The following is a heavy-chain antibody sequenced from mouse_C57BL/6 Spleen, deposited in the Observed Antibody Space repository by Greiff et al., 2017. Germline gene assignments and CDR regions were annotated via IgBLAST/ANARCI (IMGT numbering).Heavy chain of an antibody. CDR3: AREGGYGGYYAMDY. J-gene: IGHJ4*01. V-gene: IGHV1-82*01. CDR1: GYAFSSSW. CDR2: IYPGDGDT. D-gene: IGHD2-2*01. Sequence: QVQLQQSGPELVKPGASVKISCKASGYAFSSSWMNWVKQRPGKGLEWIGRIYPGDGDTNYNGKFKGKATLTADKSSSTAYMQLSSLTSEYSAVYFCAREGGYGGYYAMDYWGQGTSVTVSS.